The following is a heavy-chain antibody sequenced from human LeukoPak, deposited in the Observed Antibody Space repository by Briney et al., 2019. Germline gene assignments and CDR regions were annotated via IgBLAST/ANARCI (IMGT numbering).Heavy chain of an antibody. CDR3: ARDVGGWYDY. CDR1: GGSISSYY. V-gene: IGHV4-59*01. Sequence: SGTLSLTCTVSGGSISSYYGSWIRQPPGKGLEWIGYIYYSGSTNYNPSLKSRVTISVDTSKNQFSLKLSSVTAADTAVYYCARDVGGWYDYWGQGTLVTVSS. J-gene: IGHJ4*02. CDR2: IYYSGST. D-gene: IGHD6-19*01.